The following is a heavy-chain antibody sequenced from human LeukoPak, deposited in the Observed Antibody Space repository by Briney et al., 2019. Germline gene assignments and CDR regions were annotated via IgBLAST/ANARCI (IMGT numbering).Heavy chain of an antibody. Sequence: SETLSLTFTVSGGSISSSSYYWGWIRQPPGKGLEWIGSIYYSGSTYYNPSLKSRVTISVDTSKNQFSLKLSSVTAADTAVYYCARECLDSGCYYYGMDVWGQGTTVTVSS. V-gene: IGHV4-39*07. CDR1: GGSISSSSYY. CDR2: IYYSGST. D-gene: IGHD3-22*01. CDR3: ARECLDSGCYYYGMDV. J-gene: IGHJ6*02.